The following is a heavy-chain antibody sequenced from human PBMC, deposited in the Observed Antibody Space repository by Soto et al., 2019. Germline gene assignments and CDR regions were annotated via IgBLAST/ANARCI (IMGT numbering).Heavy chain of an antibody. Sequence: EVQLVESGGGLVQPGGSLRLSCAASGFTFSSYAMSWVRQAPGKGLEWVSAISCSGGSTYYSDSVKGRFTNSRDNYKNTLYLQMNRLRAEDTAVYYCAKGSIAGESDYWGQGTLVTVSS. J-gene: IGHJ4*02. CDR1: GFTFSSYA. CDR2: ISCSGGST. V-gene: IGHV3-23*04. CDR3: AKGSIAGESDY. D-gene: IGHD6-6*01.